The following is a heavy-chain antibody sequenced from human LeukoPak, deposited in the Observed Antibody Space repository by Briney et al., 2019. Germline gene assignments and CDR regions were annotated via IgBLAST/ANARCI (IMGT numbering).Heavy chain of an antibody. D-gene: IGHD3-22*01. CDR2: ISSSGSTI. J-gene: IGHJ4*02. CDR1: GFTFSDYY. V-gene: IGHV3-11*01. CDR3: ARDFLVSNAYDSSGYPYFDY. Sequence: GGSLRLSCAASGFTFSDYYMSWIRQAPGKGLEWVSYISSSGSTIYYADSVKGRFTISRDNAKNSLYLQMNSLRAEDTAVYYWARDFLVSNAYDSSGYPYFDYWGQGTLVTVSS.